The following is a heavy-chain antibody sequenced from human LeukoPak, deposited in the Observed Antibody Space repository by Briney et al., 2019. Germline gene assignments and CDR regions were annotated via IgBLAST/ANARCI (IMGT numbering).Heavy chain of an antibody. Sequence: GGSLRLSCAASGFTFSSYWMSWVRQAPGKGLEWLANIKQDGSEKYYVDSVKGRFTISRDNAKNSLYLQMNSLRAEDTAVYYCARDGDYYDSSGYDPWGQGTLVTVSS. CDR2: IKQDGSEK. D-gene: IGHD3-22*01. J-gene: IGHJ5*02. CDR1: GFTFSSYW. CDR3: ARDGDYYDSSGYDP. V-gene: IGHV3-7*01.